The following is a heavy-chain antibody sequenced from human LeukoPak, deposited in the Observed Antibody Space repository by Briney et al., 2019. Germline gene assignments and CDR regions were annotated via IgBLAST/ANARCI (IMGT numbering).Heavy chain of an antibody. J-gene: IGHJ4*02. Sequence: GGSLRLSCAGSGFTISTFGMNWVRQAPGKGLEWVSSISSSSTYIYYADSLQGRFTISRDNAKNSLYLQMNSLRVEDTAVYYCTRVGYIDEGIDYWGQGTLVTVSS. V-gene: IGHV3-21*01. D-gene: IGHD5-24*01. CDR2: ISSSSTYI. CDR3: TRVGYIDEGIDY. CDR1: GFTISTFG.